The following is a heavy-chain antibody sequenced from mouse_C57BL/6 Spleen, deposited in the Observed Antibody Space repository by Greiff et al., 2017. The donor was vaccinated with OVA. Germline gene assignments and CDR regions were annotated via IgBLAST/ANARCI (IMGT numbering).Heavy chain of an antibody. CDR3: ARSEDFWVDY. V-gene: IGHV1-69*01. Sequence: QVQLQQPGAELVMPGASVKLSCKPSGYTFTSYWMHWVKQRPGQGLEWIGEIDPSDSYTNSNQKFKGKSTLTVDKSSSTAYMQLSSLTSEVSAVYYCARSEDFWVDYWGQGTTLTVSS. J-gene: IGHJ2*01. CDR2: IDPSDSYT. D-gene: IGHD4-1*01. CDR1: GYTFTSYW.